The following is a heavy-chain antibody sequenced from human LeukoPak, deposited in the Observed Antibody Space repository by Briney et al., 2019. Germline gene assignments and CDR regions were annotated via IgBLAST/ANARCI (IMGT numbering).Heavy chain of an antibody. V-gene: IGHV3-74*01. CDR3: ARGWYGPDS. J-gene: IGHJ5*01. D-gene: IGHD2-15*01. CDR1: GVTFSSHS. Sequence: GGSLRLSCAASGVTFSSHSMHWVRQAPGKGLVWVSGISRDGTSTNYADAVKGRFTISRDNAKNTLYLQMNSLRVEDTAVYSCARGWYGPDSCGQGTLVTVSS. CDR2: ISRDGTST.